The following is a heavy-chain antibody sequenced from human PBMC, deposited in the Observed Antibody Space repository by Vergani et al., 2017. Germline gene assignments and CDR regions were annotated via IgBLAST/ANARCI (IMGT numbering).Heavy chain of an antibody. V-gene: IGHV4-39*01. D-gene: IGHD5-18*01. Sequence: QLQLQESGPGLVKPSETLSITCTVSGGSLSSSTSYYWPWIRQSPGKGLEFIGLIYYNGNTYYDTSPKSRVPMSVDTSKNQFSLKWTSVTAADTSVYYCVRQGYAYGYFDSWGHGILVTVSS. CDR2: IYYNGNT. CDR1: GGSLSSSTSYY. CDR3: VRQGYAYGYFDS. J-gene: IGHJ4*01.